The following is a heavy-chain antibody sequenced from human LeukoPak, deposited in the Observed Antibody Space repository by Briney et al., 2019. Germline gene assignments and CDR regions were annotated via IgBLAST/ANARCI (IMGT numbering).Heavy chain of an antibody. CDR1: GGSISSGDYY. CDR2: IYYSGST. D-gene: IGHD5-12*01. CDR3: ARAHRYIVADWFDP. J-gene: IGHJ5*02. V-gene: IGHV4-30-4*08. Sequence: SETLSLTCTASGGSISSGDYYWSWIRQPPGKGLEWIGYIYYSGSTYYNPSLKSRVTLSVDTSKNQSSLKLSSVTAADTAVYYCARAHRYIVADWFDPWGQGTLVTVSS.